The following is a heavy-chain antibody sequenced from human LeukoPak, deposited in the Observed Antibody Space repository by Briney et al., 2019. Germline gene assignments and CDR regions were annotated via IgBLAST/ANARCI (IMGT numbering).Heavy chain of an antibody. Sequence: SETLSLTCTVSGGSISSHYWSWIRQPPGKGLEWIGYTYYSGSTNYNPSLKSRVTISVDTSKNQFSLKLSSVTAADTAVYYCARDRVGDFWSGYYHNWFDPWGQGTLVTVSS. CDR1: GGSISSHY. J-gene: IGHJ5*02. D-gene: IGHD3-3*01. CDR2: TYYSGST. CDR3: ARDRVGDFWSGYYHNWFDP. V-gene: IGHV4-59*11.